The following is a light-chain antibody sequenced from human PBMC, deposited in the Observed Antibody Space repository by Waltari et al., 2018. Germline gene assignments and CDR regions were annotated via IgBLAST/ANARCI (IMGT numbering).Light chain of an antibody. V-gene: IGKV3-20*01. Sequence: EIMLTQSPGTLSLSPGERATLPCRASQSISRFLAWYQQKPGQAPRLLIYDASTRATGIPDRFSGSGSGTDFSLTISRLEPEDIAVYYCQKDGSLPATFGQGTKVEIK. CDR3: QKDGSLPAT. CDR1: QSISRF. J-gene: IGKJ1*01. CDR2: DAS.